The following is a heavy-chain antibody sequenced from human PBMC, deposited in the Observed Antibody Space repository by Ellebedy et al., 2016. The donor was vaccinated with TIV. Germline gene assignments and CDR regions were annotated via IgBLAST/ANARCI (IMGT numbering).Heavy chain of an antibody. CDR1: GGSISPYY. CDR2: ISYSGST. CDR3: ATQRAAGNVVDY. J-gene: IGHJ4*02. V-gene: IGHV4-59*01. D-gene: IGHD6-13*01. Sequence: MPGGSLRLSCTVSGGSISPYYWSWIRQPPGKGLEWIGYISYSGSTNYNPSLTSRVTISVDTSKNHFSLRLTSVTAADTAVYYCATQRAAGNVVDYWGQGTLVTVSS.